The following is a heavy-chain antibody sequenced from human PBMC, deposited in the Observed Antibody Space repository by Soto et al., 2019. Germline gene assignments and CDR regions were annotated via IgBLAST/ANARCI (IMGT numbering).Heavy chain of an antibody. J-gene: IGHJ4*02. Sequence: GGSLRLSCAASGFTFSSYGMHWVRQAPGKGLEWVAVIWYDGSNKYYADSVKGRFTISRDNSKNTLHLQMNSLRAEDTAVYYCARGQLLWFGELTTDFDYWGQGTLVTVSS. V-gene: IGHV3-33*01. CDR2: IWYDGSNK. D-gene: IGHD3-10*01. CDR1: GFTFSSYG. CDR3: ARGQLLWFGELTTDFDY.